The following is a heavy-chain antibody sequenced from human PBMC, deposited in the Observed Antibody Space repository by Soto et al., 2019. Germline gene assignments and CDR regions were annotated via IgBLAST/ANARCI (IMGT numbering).Heavy chain of an antibody. CDR3: ARGSAYSTPWSFDS. Sequence: QVQLLQSGAEVKKPGASVRVSCTASGYTFTRYGISWVRQAPGQGLEWMGWISGYNGNIKEAQKFQGRVIMTTDTAANTAHMELRSLTSDDTAVYFCARGSAYSTPWSFDSWGQGTLVTVSS. V-gene: IGHV1-18*01. CDR2: ISGYNGNI. D-gene: IGHD2-8*01. CDR1: GYTFTRYG. J-gene: IGHJ4*02.